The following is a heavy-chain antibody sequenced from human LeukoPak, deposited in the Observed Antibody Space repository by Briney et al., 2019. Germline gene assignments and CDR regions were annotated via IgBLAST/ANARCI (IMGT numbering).Heavy chain of an antibody. V-gene: IGHV1-69*06. J-gene: IGHJ4*02. CDR3: ARDRGYSITFDY. Sequence: ASVKVSCKASGGAFSSYAISWVRQAPGQGLEWMGRIIPIFGTANYAQKFQGRVTITADNSTSTAYMELSSLRSEDTAVYYCARDRGYSITFDYWGQGTLVTVSA. D-gene: IGHD6-13*01. CDR1: GGAFSSYA. CDR2: IIPIFGTA.